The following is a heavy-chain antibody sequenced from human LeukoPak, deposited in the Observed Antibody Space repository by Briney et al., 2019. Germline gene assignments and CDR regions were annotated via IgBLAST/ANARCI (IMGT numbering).Heavy chain of an antibody. D-gene: IGHD3-9*01. Sequence: GASVKVSCKASGYTFTSYAMNWVRQAPGQGLEWMGWINTNTGNPTYAQGFTGRFVFSLDTSVSTAYLQISSLKAEDTAVYYCARDLGDYDILTGYSPYYYGMDVWGQGTTVTVSS. J-gene: IGHJ6*02. CDR2: INTNTGNP. V-gene: IGHV7-4-1*02. CDR1: GYTFTSYA. CDR3: ARDLGDYDILTGYSPYYYGMDV.